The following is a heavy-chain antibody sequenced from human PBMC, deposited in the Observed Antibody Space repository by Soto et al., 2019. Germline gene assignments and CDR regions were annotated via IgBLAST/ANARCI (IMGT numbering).Heavy chain of an antibody. CDR1: GFTFSTYT. J-gene: IGHJ4*02. V-gene: IGHV3-30*04. CDR3: ATTPGGAAY. CDR2: ISYNGKYE. D-gene: IGHD2-15*01. Sequence: QVHLVESGGGVVQPGRSLRLSCAASGFTFSTYTIHWVRQAPDKGLAWVADISYNGKYEYYADSVKGRFTISRDNSNRTLYLQMNSLTPEDTAVYYCATTPGGAAYWGQGTLVTVSS.